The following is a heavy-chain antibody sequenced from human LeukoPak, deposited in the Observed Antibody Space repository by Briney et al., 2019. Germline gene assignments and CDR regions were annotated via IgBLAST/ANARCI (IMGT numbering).Heavy chain of an antibody. V-gene: IGHV3-23*01. CDR3: ARAPQFDLLTGYAGSYFDY. D-gene: IGHD3-9*01. CDR1: GFAFSSYA. CDR2: IRSSGTNT. Sequence: GGSLRLSCAASGFAFSSYAMSWVRQAPGKGLEWVASIRSSGTNTYYVDSVKGRFTISRDNSEKTLSLQMNSLRAEDTAVYYCARAPQFDLLTGYAGSYFDYWGQGTPVTVSS. J-gene: IGHJ4*02.